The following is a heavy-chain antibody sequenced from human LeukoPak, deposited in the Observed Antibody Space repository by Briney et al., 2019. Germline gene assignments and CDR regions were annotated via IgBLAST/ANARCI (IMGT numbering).Heavy chain of an antibody. V-gene: IGHV3-21*01. CDR3: ARGGLNFDAFDI. CDR1: GFTFSSYS. D-gene: IGHD1-7*01. J-gene: IGHJ3*02. CDR2: IGSRSTYT. Sequence: PGGSLRLSCAASGFTFSSYSMNWVRQAPGKGLEWVSSIGSRSTYTYSADSVKGRFTTSRDNAKNSLYLQMNSLRAGDTAVYYCARGGLNFDAFDIWGQGTMVTVSS.